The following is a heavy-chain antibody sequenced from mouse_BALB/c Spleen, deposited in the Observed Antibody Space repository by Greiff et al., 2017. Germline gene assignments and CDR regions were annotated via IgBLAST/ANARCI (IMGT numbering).Heavy chain of an antibody. CDR2: ISYSGST. CDR3: AREDYGNYVVYAMDY. V-gene: IGHV3-2*02. CDR1: GYSITSDYA. D-gene: IGHD2-1*01. J-gene: IGHJ4*01. Sequence: EVKVEESGPGLVKPSQSLSLTCTVTGYSITSDYAWHWIRQFPGNKLEWMGYISYSGSTSYNPSLKSRISITRDTSKNQFFLQLNSVTTVDTATYYCAREDYGNYVVYAMDYWGQGTSVTVSS.